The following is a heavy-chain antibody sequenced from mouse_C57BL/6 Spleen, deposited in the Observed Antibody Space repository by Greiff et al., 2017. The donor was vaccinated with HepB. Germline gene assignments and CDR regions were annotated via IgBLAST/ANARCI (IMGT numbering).Heavy chain of an antibody. CDR1: GFTFSSYG. V-gene: IGHV5-6*01. CDR3: ARQGSLGLDY. J-gene: IGHJ2*01. CDR2: ISSGGSYT. Sequence: EVKVVESGGDLVKPGGSLKLSCAASGFTFSSYGMSWVRQTPDKRLEWVATISSGGSYTYYPDSVKGRFTISRDNAKNTLYLQMSSLKSEDTAMYYCARQGSLGLDYWGQGTTLTVSS.